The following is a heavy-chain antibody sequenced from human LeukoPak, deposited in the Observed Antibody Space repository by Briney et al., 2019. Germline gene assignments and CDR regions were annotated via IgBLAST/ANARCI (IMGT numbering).Heavy chain of an antibody. CDR2: IKQDGSEK. D-gene: IGHD2-2*01. V-gene: IGHV3-7*04. CDR1: GFTFDSFW. CDR3: ARTGNTRFEGAFDS. J-gene: IGHJ4*02. Sequence: GGSLRLSCVASGFTFDSFWMNWVRQAPGRGLEWVANIKQDGSEKFYADSVKGRFTVSRDNAKKSLYLQMTSLRAEDTALYYCARTGNTRFEGAFDSWGQGTLVTVSS.